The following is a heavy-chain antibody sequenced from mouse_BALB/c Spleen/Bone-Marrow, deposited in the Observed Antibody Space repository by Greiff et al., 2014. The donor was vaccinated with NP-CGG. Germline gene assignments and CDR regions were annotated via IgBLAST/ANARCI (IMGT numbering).Heavy chain of an antibody. CDR1: GFTFSNYW. Sequence: EVLLVESGGGLVQPGGSMKLSCVASGFTFSNYWMNWVRQSPEKGLEWVAEIRLKSNNYATHYAESVKGRFTISRDDSKSSVYLQMNNVRAEDTGINYCTLLRKYYAMDCWGQGTSVTVSS. CDR3: TLLRKYYAMDC. J-gene: IGHJ4*01. D-gene: IGHD1-1*01. V-gene: IGHV6-6*02. CDR2: IRLKSNNYAT.